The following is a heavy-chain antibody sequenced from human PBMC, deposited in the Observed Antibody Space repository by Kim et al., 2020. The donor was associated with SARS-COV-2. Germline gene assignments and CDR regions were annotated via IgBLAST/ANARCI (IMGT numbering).Heavy chain of an antibody. CDR1: GFTFSSYA. V-gene: IGHV3-30*04. CDR2: ISYDGSNK. CDR3: ARDWRKWEFDAFDI. Sequence: GGSLRLSCAASGFTFSSYAMHWVRQAPGKGLEWVAVISYDGSNKYYADSVKGRFTISRDNSKNTLYLQMNSLRAEDTAVYYCARDWRKWEFDAFDIWGQGTMVTVSS. J-gene: IGHJ3*02. D-gene: IGHD1-26*01.